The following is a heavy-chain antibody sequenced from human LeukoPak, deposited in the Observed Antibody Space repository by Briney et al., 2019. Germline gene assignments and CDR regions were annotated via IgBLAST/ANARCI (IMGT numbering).Heavy chain of an antibody. CDR2: IRYDGSKK. V-gene: IGHV3-30*02. CDR3: ARGPSGYHNT. D-gene: IGHD5-12*01. J-gene: IGHJ4*02. CDR1: GFTFSSYA. Sequence: GGSLRLSCAASGFTFSSYAMSWVRQAPGKGLEWVAFIRYDGSKKYYADSVKGRFTISRDNSKNTLYLQMNSLRAEDTAVYYCARGPSGYHNTGGQGTLVTASS.